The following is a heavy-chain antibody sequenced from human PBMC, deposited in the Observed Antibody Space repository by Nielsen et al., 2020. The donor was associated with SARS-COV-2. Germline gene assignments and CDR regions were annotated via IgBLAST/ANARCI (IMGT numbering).Heavy chain of an antibody. CDR3: ARVVCSENTRENYYYGMDV. CDR1: GFTFSSYW. Sequence: LRLSCAASGFTFSSYWMHWIRQLPGKGLEWIGYIYYSGSTYYNPSLKSRVTISVDTSKNQFSLKLSSVTAADTAVYYCARVVCSENTRENYYYGMDVWGQGTTVTVSS. CDR2: IYYSGST. D-gene: IGHD1-26*01. V-gene: IGHV4-31*02. J-gene: IGHJ6*02.